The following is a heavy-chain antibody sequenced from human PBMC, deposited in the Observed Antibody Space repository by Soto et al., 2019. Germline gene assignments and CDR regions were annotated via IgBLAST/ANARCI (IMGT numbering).Heavy chain of an antibody. CDR1: GFTFSKFG. CDR3: ANNEKKTYSYDRRGIGYPFDY. D-gene: IGHD3-9*01. J-gene: IGHJ4*02. Sequence: QVQLVESGGGVVQPGRSLRLSCAASGFTFSKFGMHWVRQAPGKGLEWLAVISFDGSTKYHADSVKGRFTVSRDNSKNTLYLQMNSLRDDDTAVYHCANNEKKTYSYDRRGIGYPFDYWGQGTLVTVSS. V-gene: IGHV3-33*05. CDR2: ISFDGSTK.